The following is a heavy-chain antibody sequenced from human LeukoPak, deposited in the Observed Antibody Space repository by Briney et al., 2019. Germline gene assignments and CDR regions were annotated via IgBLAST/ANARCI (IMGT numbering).Heavy chain of an antibody. CDR2: ISSSGSTI. V-gene: IGHV3-48*02. CDR3: TRAGYCSDASCYVPDY. D-gene: IGHD2-15*01. J-gene: IGHJ4*02. CDR1: GFTFSSYS. Sequence: GGSLRLSCVASGFTFSSYSMNWVRQAPGKGLEWVSYISSSGSTIYYADSVKGRFTISRDNARNSLYLQMNSLTDKDTAVYYCTRAGYCSDASCYVPDYWGQGTLVTVSS.